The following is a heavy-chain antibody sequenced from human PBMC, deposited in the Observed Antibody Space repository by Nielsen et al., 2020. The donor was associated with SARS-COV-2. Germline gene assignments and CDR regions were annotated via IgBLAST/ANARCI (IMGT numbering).Heavy chain of an antibody. CDR3: ARDSTVPAAPPFDY. Sequence: ASVKVSCKASGGTFSSYAISWVRQAPGQGLEWMGWINPNSGGTNYAQKFQGRVTMTRDTSISTAYMELSRLRSDDTAVYYCARDSTVPAAPPFDYWGQGTLVTVSS. D-gene: IGHD2-2*01. V-gene: IGHV1-2*02. CDR1: GGTFSSYA. CDR2: INPNSGGT. J-gene: IGHJ4*02.